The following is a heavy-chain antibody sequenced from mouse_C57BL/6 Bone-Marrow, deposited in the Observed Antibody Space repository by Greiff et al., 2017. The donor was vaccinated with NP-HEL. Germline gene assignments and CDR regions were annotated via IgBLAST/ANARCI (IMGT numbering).Heavy chain of an antibody. CDR3: ARGGTTVVAHLDY. D-gene: IGHD1-1*01. CDR2: IYPGSGNT. V-gene: IGHV1-76*01. J-gene: IGHJ2*01. Sequence: QVQLQQSGAELVRPGASVKLSCKASGYTFTDYYINWVKQRPGQGLEWIARIYPGSGNTYYNEKFKGKATLTAEKSSSTAYMQLSSLTSEDSAVYFCARGGTTVVAHLDYWGQGTTLTVSS. CDR1: GYTFTDYY.